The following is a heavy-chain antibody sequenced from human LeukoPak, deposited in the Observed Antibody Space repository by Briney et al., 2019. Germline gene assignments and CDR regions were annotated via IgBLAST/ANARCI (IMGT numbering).Heavy chain of an antibody. CDR1: GFTFSGYS. D-gene: IGHD5-12*01. CDR3: AREKWLRYYMGV. V-gene: IGHV3-21*01. Sequence: GGSLRLSCAASGFTFSGYSMSWVRQAPGKGLEWVSSISTSSSYIYYADSVKGRFTISRDNAKNSLYLQMNSLRAEDTAVYYCAREKWLRYYMGVWGKGTTVTVSS. CDR2: ISTSSSYI. J-gene: IGHJ6*03.